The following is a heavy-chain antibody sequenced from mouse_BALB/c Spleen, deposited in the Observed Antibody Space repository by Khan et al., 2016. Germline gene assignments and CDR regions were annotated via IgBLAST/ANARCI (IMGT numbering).Heavy chain of an antibody. V-gene: IGHV14-3*02. D-gene: IGHD2-1*01. CDR1: GFNIKDTY. CDR3: AMVTAMDY. Sequence: VQLQQSGAELVKPGASVKLSCTASGFNIKDTYMHWVKQRPEQGLEWTGRIDPANGNTKYDPKFQGKATITADTSSNTAYLQLSSLTSEDTAVYYCAMVTAMDYWGQGTSVTVSS. J-gene: IGHJ4*01. CDR2: IDPANGNT.